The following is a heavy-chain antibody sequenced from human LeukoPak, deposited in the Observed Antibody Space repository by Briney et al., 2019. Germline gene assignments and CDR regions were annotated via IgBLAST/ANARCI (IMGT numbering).Heavy chain of an antibody. CDR2: ISSSGSTI. CDR3: AGAWATFDY. V-gene: IGHV3-48*03. J-gene: IGHJ4*02. D-gene: IGHD3-16*01. Sequence: PGGSLRLSCAASGFTFSTYEMNCVRQAPGKGLEWLSYISSSGSTISYADSVKGRFTISRDNAKNSLYLQMNSLRAEDTAVYYCAGAWATFDYWGQGTVVTVSS. CDR1: GFTFSTYE.